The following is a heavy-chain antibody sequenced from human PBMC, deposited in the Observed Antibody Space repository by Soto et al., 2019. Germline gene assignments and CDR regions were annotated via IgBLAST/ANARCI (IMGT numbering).Heavy chain of an antibody. CDR1: GFTFSTYA. CDR3: ATRRDASYYYYGMDV. Sequence: GGSLRLSCAASGFTFSTYAMTWVRQAPGKGLEWVSAISGSGDSTYYAGSVKGRLTISRDNSKNTLFLQMNSLRAEDTAVYYCATRRDASYYYYGMDVWGQGTTVTVSS. CDR2: ISGSGDST. V-gene: IGHV3-23*01. D-gene: IGHD2-2*01. J-gene: IGHJ6*02.